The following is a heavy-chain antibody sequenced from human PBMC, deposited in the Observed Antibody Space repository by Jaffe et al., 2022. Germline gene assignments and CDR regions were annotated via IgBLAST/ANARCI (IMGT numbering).Heavy chain of an antibody. D-gene: IGHD6-6*01. Sequence: EVQVLESGGGLVQPGGSLRLSCAASGFTFSNYAMRWIRQAPGKGLEWVSGISGSGDNTYYADSVKGRFTVSRDNSKNTLYLQMNSLRAEDTAVYYCAKTEYSSSLHWGQGTLVTVSS. V-gene: IGHV3-23*01. CDR1: GFTFSNYA. J-gene: IGHJ4*02. CDR2: ISGSGDNT. CDR3: AKTEYSSSLH.